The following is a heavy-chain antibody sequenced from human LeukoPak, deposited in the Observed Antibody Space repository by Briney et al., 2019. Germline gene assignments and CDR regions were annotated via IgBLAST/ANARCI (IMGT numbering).Heavy chain of an antibody. J-gene: IGHJ4*02. CDR3: AKDAELCGTNCQAAIGPYYFDY. CDR1: GFTFDDYA. Sequence: PGGSLRLSCAASGFTFDDYAMHWVRQAPGKGLEWVSGISWNSGSIGYADSVKGRFTISRDNAKNSLYLQMNSLRAEDMALYYCAKDAELCGTNCQAAIGPYYFDYWGQGTLVTVSS. V-gene: IGHV3-9*03. D-gene: IGHD2-2*01. CDR2: ISWNSGSI.